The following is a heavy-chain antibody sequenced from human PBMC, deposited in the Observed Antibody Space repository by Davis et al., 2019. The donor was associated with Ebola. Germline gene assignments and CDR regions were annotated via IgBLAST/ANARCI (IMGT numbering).Heavy chain of an antibody. CDR2: INPNSGGT. D-gene: IGHD4-23*01. Sequence: AASVKVSCKASGYTFTGYYMHWVRQAPGQGLEWMGRINPNSGGTNYAQKFQGRVTMTRDTSISTAYMELSRLRSDDTAVYYCARSNYGGNSEWQFRFDPWGQGTLVTVSS. V-gene: IGHV1-2*06. CDR1: GYTFTGYY. CDR3: ARSNYGGNSEWQFRFDP. J-gene: IGHJ5*02.